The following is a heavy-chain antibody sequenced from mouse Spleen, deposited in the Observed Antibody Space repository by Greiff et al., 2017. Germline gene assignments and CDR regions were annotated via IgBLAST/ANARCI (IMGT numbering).Heavy chain of an antibody. Sequence: QVQLQQPGAELVRPGTSVKLSCKASGYTFTSYWMHWVKQRPGQGLEWIGVIDPSDSYTNYNQKFKGKATLTVDTSSSTAYMQLSSLTSEDSAVYYCARETGKRFFAYWGQGTLVTVSA. CDR2: IDPSDSYT. J-gene: IGHJ3*01. V-gene: IGHV1-59*01. D-gene: IGHD4-1*01. CDR3: ARETGKRFFAY. CDR1: GYTFTSYW.